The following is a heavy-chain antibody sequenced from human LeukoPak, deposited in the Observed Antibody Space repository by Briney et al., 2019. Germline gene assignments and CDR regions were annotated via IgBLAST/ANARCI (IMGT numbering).Heavy chain of an antibody. J-gene: IGHJ4*02. Sequence: QPGGSLRLSCAASGFTFTRFAMYWVRQAPGKGLEFVSAISSNGDRTYYARLVKDGFIISRDNAKNTVDLQMGSLRPEDMGVYYCARMDDYTNYYFDYWGQGTVVTVSS. CDR1: GFTFTRFA. CDR2: ISSNGDRT. V-gene: IGHV3-64*01. D-gene: IGHD4-11*01. CDR3: ARMDDYTNYYFDY.